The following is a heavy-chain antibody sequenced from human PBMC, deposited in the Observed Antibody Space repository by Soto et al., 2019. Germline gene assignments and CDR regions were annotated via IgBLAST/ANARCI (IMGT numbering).Heavy chain of an antibody. D-gene: IGHD6-19*01. CDR1: GGTFSNYA. V-gene: IGHV1-69*12. J-gene: IGHJ2*01. CDR2: ITPFFGTA. Sequence: QVQLVQSGAEVKKPGSSVKVSCKASGGTFSNYAISWVRQAPGQGLEWMGGITPFFGTANYAQKFQGRVTITADESMSTAYMELSRLRPEDTAVYYCAQTLGSAVAGPGRFDLWGRGTLVTVSS. CDR3: AQTLGSAVAGPGRFDL.